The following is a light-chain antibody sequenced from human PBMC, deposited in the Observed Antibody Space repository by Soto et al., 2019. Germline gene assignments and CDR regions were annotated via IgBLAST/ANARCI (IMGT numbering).Light chain of an antibody. Sequence: EIVMTQSPATLSVSPGERDTPSCRARQSVSSNLAWYQQKPGQAPRLLIYGASTRATGIPARFSGSGSGTEFTLTISSLQSEDFAVYYCQQYNNWPWTFCQGTKVEIK. CDR3: QQYNNWPWT. V-gene: IGKV3-15*01. CDR1: QSVSSN. CDR2: GAS. J-gene: IGKJ1*01.